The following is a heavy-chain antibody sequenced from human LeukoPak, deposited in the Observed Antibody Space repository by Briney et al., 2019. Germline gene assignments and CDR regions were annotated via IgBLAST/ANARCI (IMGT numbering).Heavy chain of an antibody. V-gene: IGHV3-9*01. CDR3: VPIEGYCSSTSCYRDGDFDY. CDR1: GFTFDDYA. CDR2: TSWNSGSI. D-gene: IGHD2-2*01. Sequence: SGRSLRLSCAASGFTFDDYAMHWVRQAPGKGLEWVSGTSWNSGSIGYADSVKGRFTISRDNAKNSLYLQMSSLRAEDTALYYCVPIEGYCSSTSCYRDGDFDYWGQGTLVTVSS. J-gene: IGHJ4*02.